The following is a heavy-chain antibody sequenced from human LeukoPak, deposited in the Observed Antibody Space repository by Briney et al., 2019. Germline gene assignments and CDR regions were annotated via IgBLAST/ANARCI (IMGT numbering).Heavy chain of an antibody. J-gene: IGHJ4*02. Sequence: ASVKVSCKASGYTFTSYGISWVRQAPGQGLEWMGWISAYNGNTNYAQKLQGRVTMTTDTSTSTAYMELRSLRSDDTAVYYCARDRRIVGATGLFDYWGQGTLVTVSS. V-gene: IGHV1-18*01. CDR2: ISAYNGNT. CDR3: ARDRRIVGATGLFDY. D-gene: IGHD1-26*01. CDR1: GYTFTSYG.